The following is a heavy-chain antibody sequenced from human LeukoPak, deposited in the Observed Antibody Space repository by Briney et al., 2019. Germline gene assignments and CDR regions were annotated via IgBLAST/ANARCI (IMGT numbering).Heavy chain of an antibody. V-gene: IGHV3-11*06. D-gene: IGHD3-22*01. CDR3: AREYYYDSSSDPFDY. CDR2: ISSSSSYT. Sequence: PGGSLRLSCAASGFTLSDYYMSWIRQAPGKGLEWVSYISSSSSYTNYADSVKGRFTISRDNAKNSLYLQMNSLRAEDTAVYYCAREYYYDSSSDPFDYWGQGTLVTVSS. CDR1: GFTLSDYY. J-gene: IGHJ4*02.